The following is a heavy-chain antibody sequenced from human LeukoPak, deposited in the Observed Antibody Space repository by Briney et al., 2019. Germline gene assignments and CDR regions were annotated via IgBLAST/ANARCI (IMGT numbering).Heavy chain of an antibody. CDR3: ARDLWDTHNYGMDV. Sequence: GGSLRRSCAASGFTFSSYAMHWVRQAPGKGLEWVAVISYDGSNKYYADSVKGRFTISRDNSKNTLYLQMNSLRAEDTAVYYCARDLWDTHNYGMDVWGQGTTVTVSS. J-gene: IGHJ6*02. CDR2: ISYDGSNK. V-gene: IGHV3-30-3*01. CDR1: GFTFSSYA. D-gene: IGHD2/OR15-2a*01.